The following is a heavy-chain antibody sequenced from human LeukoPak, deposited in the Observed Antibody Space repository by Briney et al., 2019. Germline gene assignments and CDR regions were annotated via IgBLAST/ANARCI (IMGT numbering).Heavy chain of an antibody. V-gene: IGHV4-4*07. CDR2: IYTSGST. CDR1: GGSISSYY. Sequence: SETLSLTCTVSGGSISSYYWSWIRQPAGKGLEWIGRIYTSGSTNYNPSLKSRVTMSVDTSKNQFSLKLSSVTAADTAVYYCARDSTTYYYDSSDFDYWGQGTLVTVSS. D-gene: IGHD3-22*01. CDR3: ARDSTTYYYDSSDFDY. J-gene: IGHJ4*02.